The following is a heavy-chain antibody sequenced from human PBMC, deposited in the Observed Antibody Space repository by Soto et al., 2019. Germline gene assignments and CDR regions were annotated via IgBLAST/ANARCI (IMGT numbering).Heavy chain of an antibody. J-gene: IGHJ4*02. V-gene: IGHV3-23*01. CDR3: AKVSSSWYAGFFDL. D-gene: IGHD6-13*01. Sequence: GGSLRLSCAASGFTFSSYWMHWVRQAPRKGLEWVSGLSDSGGSIYYADSVKGRFTISRDNSMNTLYLQMNTLRAEDTAIYYCAKVSSSWYAGFFDLWGQGTLVTVSS. CDR1: GFTFSSYW. CDR2: LSDSGGSI.